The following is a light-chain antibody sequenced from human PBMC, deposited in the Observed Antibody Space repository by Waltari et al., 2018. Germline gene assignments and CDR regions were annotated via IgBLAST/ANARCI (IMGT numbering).Light chain of an antibody. CDR2: DDS. Sequence: SYVLTQPPSVSVAPGQTASVTCPGSNMGSTSVHWYQQRPGQAPVLVVSDDSDRPSGSPDRFSGSKSGHTATLSISGVEAGDEADFYCQVRGGADDFWVFGGGTRLTVL. V-gene: IGLV3-21*02. J-gene: IGLJ3*02. CDR1: NMGSTS. CDR3: QVRGGADDFWV.